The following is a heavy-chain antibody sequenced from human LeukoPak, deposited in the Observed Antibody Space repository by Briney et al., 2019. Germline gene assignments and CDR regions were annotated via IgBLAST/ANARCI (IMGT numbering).Heavy chain of an antibody. V-gene: IGHV4-39*01. D-gene: IGHD1-26*01. CDR3: ASLRHQWELLEAGFDY. J-gene: IGHJ4*01. CDR2: IYYSGST. Sequence: SETLSLTCTVSGGSISSSSYYWGWIRQPPGKGLEWIGSIYYSGSTYYNPSLKSRVTISVDTSKNQFSLKLSSVTAADTAVYYCASLRHQWELLEAGFDYWGHGTLVTVSS. CDR1: GGSISSSSYY.